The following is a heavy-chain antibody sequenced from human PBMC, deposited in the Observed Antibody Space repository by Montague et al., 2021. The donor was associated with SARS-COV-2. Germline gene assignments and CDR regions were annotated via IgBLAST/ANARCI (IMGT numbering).Heavy chain of an antibody. CDR3: ARESGYSSGWRYYYGMDV. CDR1: GGSISNYY. J-gene: IGHJ6*02. D-gene: IGHD6-19*01. Sequence: SETLSLTCTVSGGSISNYYWTWIRQPAGKGLEWIGRLYTSGSTTYNPSLKNRVTMSVDTSKNQFSLNVTSVTAADTAIYYCARESGYSSGWRYYYGMDVWGQGTTVTVS. CDR2: LYTSGST. V-gene: IGHV4-4*07.